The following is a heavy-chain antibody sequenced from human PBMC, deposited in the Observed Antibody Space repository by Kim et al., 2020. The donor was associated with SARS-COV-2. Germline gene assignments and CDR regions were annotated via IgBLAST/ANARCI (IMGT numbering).Heavy chain of an antibody. J-gene: IGHJ4*02. D-gene: IGHD2-2*01. V-gene: IGHV3-23*01. CDR3: AKEGGSTSKDFDY. Sequence: YGYSVKGRFTISRENSKNTLYLQMNSLGAEDTAVYYWAKEGGSTSKDFDYWGQGTLVTVSS.